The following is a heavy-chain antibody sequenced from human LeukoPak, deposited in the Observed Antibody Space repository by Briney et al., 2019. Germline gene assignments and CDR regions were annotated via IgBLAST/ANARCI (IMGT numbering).Heavy chain of an antibody. CDR2: IIPIFGTA. J-gene: IGHJ5*02. CDR1: GGTFSSYA. D-gene: IGHD6-13*01. CDR3: ARELSSSWYPVRWFDP. V-gene: IGHV1-69*05. Sequence: SVKVSCKASGGTFSSYAISWVRQAPGQGLEWMGRIIPIFGTANYAQKFQGRVTITTDESTSTAYMELSSLRSEDTAVYYCARELSSSWYPVRWFDPWGQGTLVTVSS.